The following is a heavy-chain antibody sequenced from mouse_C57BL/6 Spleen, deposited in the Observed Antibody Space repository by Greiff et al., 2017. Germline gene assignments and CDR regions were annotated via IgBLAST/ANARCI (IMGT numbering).Heavy chain of an antibody. V-gene: IGHV5-17*01. CDR1: GFTFSDYG. Sequence: EVQLVESGGGLVKPGGSLKLSCAASGFTFSDYGMHWVRQAPEKGLEWVAYISRGSSTIYYADTVKGRFTISGDNAKNTLFLQMTSLRAEDTAMYYCARQYFDVWGTGTTVTVSS. CDR3: ARQYFDV. CDR2: ISRGSSTI. J-gene: IGHJ1*03.